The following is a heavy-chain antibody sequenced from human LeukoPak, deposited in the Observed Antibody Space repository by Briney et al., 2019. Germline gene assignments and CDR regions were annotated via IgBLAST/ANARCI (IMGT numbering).Heavy chain of an antibody. Sequence: PGGSLRLSCAASGFTFSTYSMNWVRQAPGKGLEWVSSISSTSTYIYYADSVKGRFTISRDNAKNSLYLQMNNLRAEDTAVYYCARWDRFHGVWGQGTLATVSS. J-gene: IGHJ4*02. V-gene: IGHV3-21*01. CDR2: ISSTSTYI. D-gene: IGHD1-14*01. CDR3: ARWDRFHGV. CDR1: GFTFSTYS.